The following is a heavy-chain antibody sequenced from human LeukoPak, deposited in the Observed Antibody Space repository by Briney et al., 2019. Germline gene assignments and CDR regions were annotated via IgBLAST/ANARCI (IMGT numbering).Heavy chain of an antibody. J-gene: IGHJ6*03. V-gene: IGHV1-2*02. CDR2: INPNSGGT. D-gene: IGHD3-9*01. CDR1: GYTFTGYY. Sequence: ASVKVSCKASGYTFTGYYMHWVRQAPGQGLEWMGWINPNSGGTNYAQKFQGRVTMTRDTSISTAYMELSRLRSDDTAVYYCARVAFDWSCPYYMDVWGKGTTVTVSS. CDR3: ARVAFDWSCPYYMDV.